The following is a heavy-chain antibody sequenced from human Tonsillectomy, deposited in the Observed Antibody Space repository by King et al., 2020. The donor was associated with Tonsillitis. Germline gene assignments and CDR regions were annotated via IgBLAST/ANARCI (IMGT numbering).Heavy chain of an antibody. V-gene: IGHV3-30*02. J-gene: IGHJ4*02. CDR1: GFTFSSYG. D-gene: IGHD2/OR15-2a*01. CDR3: AKGRDSYLFGY. CDR2: IRYDGSNK. Sequence: VQLVESGGGVVQPGGSLRLSCAASGFTFSSYGMHWVRQAPGKGLEWVAFIRYDGSNKYYADSVKGRFTISRDNSKNTLYLQMNSLRAEDTAVYYCAKGRDSYLFGYWGQGTLVTVSS.